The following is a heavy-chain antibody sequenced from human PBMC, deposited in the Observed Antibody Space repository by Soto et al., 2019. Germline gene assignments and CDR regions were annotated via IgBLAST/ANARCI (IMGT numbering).Heavy chain of an antibody. CDR2: IIPIFGTA. D-gene: IGHD3-16*01. CDR1: GGTFSSYA. V-gene: IGHV1-69*01. CDR3: ARGGNLAADIGGSSSWFDP. Sequence: QVQLVQSGAEVKKPGSSVKVSCKASGGTFSSYAISWVRQAPGQGLEWMGGIIPIFGTANYAQKFQGRVTITADESTSTAYMELSSLRSEDTAVFYCARGGNLAADIGGSSSWFDPWGQGTLVTVSS. J-gene: IGHJ5*02.